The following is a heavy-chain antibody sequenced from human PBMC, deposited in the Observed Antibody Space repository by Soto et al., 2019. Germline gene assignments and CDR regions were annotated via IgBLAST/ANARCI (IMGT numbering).Heavy chain of an antibody. D-gene: IGHD2-2*01. Sequence: QVQLQESGPGLVKPSGTLSLTCAVSGGSISSSNWWSWVRQPPGKGLEWIGEIYHSGSTNYNPSLESRVTISVDKSKNQFSLKLTSVTAADTAVYYCARNEGCCTSSCYGFPDAFDIWGQGTLVTVSS. CDR3: ARNEGCCTSSCYGFPDAFDI. CDR2: IYHSGST. J-gene: IGHJ3*02. CDR1: GGSISSSNW. V-gene: IGHV4-4*02.